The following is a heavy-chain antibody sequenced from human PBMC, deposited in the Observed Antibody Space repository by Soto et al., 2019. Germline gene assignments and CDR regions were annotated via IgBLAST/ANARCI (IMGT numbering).Heavy chain of an antibody. CDR1: GGSISSGDYY. V-gene: IGHV4-30-4*01. CDR3: ARGWLQLEGR. D-gene: IGHD5-12*01. Sequence: QVQLQESGPGLVKPSQTLSLTCTVSGGSISSGDYYWSWIRQPPGKGLEWIGYIYYSGSTYYNPSRKXXIXIXXDTSQNPFSLKLSSVTAADTAVYYCARGWLQLEGRWGQGTLVTVSS. CDR2: IYYSGST. J-gene: IGHJ4*02.